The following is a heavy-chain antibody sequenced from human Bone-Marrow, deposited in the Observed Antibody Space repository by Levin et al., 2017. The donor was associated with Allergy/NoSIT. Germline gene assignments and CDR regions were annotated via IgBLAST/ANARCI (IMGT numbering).Heavy chain of an antibody. J-gene: IGHJ4*02. CDR3: ASDREGDPSCYYY. CDR1: GFTFSNYL. CDR2: ISGSGTIT. Sequence: QTGESLKISCAASGFTFSNYLLTWVRQAPGKGPEWVSSISGSGTITHYADSVKGHFTISRDNSKNTVYLQMDSLRVEDTAVYYCASDREGDPSCYYYLGQGTLVTVSS. V-gene: IGHV3-23*01. D-gene: IGHD3-22*01.